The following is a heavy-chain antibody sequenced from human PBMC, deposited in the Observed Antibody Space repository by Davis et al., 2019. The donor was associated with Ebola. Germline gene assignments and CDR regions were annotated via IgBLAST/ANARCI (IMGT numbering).Heavy chain of an antibody. D-gene: IGHD6-19*01. J-gene: IGHJ4*02. V-gene: IGHV3-23*01. Sequence: GGSLRLSCAASGFTFSSYAMSWVRQAPGKGLEWVSAISGSGGSTYYADSVKGRFTISRDNSKNTLYLQMNSLGGEDTAMYYCVRGGTLAGTILHYWGQGILVTVSS. CDR2: ISGSGGST. CDR3: VRGGTLAGTILHY. CDR1: GFTFSSYA.